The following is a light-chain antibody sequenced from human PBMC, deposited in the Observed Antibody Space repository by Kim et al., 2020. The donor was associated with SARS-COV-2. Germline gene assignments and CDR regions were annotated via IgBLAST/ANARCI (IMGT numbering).Light chain of an antibody. CDR3: AAWDVSLNGGV. Sequence: GRTVTISCSGGSSNIGSNTVNCYQQLPGTAPRLLIYSSNQRPSGVPDRFSGSKSGTSASLAISGLQSEDEADYYCAAWDVSLNGGVFGTGTKVTVL. J-gene: IGLJ1*01. CDR2: SSN. V-gene: IGLV1-44*01. CDR1: SSNIGSNT.